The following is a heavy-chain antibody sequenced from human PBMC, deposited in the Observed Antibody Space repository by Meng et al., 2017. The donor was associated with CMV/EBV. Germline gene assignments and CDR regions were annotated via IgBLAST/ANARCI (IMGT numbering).Heavy chain of an antibody. CDR2: IHSGGST. J-gene: IGHJ6*02. CDR3: ARWDIVTTFRKDYYYYGMDV. CDR1: GFTISSYY. D-gene: IGHD5-12*01. V-gene: IGHV3-53*01. Sequence: GESLKISCAASGFTISSYYMTWVRQAPGKGLEWVSLIHSGGSTYYADSVKGRFTISRDNSKNTLFLQMNSLRAEDTAVYYCARWDIVTTFRKDYYYYGMDVWGQGTTVTVSS.